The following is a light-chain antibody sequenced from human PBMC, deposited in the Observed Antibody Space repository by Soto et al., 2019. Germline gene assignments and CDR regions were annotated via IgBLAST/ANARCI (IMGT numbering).Light chain of an antibody. J-gene: IGKJ4*01. CDR1: QGISSY. V-gene: IGKV1-9*01. CDR2: AAS. Sequence: IQLTQSPSSLSASVGDRVTITCRASQGISSYLAWYQQKPGKAPKVLISAASTLQSGVPSRFSGSGYGTDFTLTISSLQPEDFATYYCQQLKSYPITFGGGTKMEIK. CDR3: QQLKSYPIT.